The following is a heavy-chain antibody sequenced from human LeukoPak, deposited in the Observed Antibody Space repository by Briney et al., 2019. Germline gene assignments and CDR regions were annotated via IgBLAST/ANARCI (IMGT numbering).Heavy chain of an antibody. V-gene: IGHV4-59*08. J-gene: IGHJ5*02. CDR3: ARHFYYYGSGSYTTLNWFDP. D-gene: IGHD3-10*01. Sequence: SETLSLTCTVSGGSISSYHWSWIRQPPGKGLEWIGYIYYSGSTNYNPSLKSRVTISVDTSKNQFSLKLSSVTAADTAVYYCARHFYYYGSGSYTTLNWFDPWGQGTLVTVSS. CDR2: IYYSGST. CDR1: GGSISSYH.